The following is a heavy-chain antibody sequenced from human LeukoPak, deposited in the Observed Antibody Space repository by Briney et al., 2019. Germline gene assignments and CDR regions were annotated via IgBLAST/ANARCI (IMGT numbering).Heavy chain of an antibody. CDR1: GFAFSTYG. CDR3: AKDVYGSGSYLDY. Sequence: GGSLRLSCAASGFAFSTYGMHWVRQAPGKGLEWVAFIRYDGGNKYYADSVKGRFTISRDNSKNTLYLQMNSLRAEDTAVYYCAKDVYGSGSYLDYWGQGTLVTVSS. V-gene: IGHV3-30*02. J-gene: IGHJ4*02. D-gene: IGHD3-10*01. CDR2: IRYDGGNK.